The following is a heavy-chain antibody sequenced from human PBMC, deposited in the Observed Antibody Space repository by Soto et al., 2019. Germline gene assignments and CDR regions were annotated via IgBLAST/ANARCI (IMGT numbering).Heavy chain of an antibody. CDR1: GFTFSRFA. J-gene: IGHJ6*02. V-gene: IGHV3-23*01. Sequence: EVQLLESGGGLVQPGGSLRLSCAASGFTFSRFALNWVRQAPGTGLEWVSIISGSADSTFYTDSVKGQVTISRDNSKNILYRQINSWRAEEWAVYYCAKARGAMIYVISFYGMDVWGQGTTVTVSS. CDR3: AKARGAMIYVISFYGMDV. CDR2: ISGSADST. D-gene: IGHD3-10*02.